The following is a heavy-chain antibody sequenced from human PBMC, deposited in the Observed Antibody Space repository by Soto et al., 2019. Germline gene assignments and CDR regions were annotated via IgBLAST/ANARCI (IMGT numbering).Heavy chain of an antibody. J-gene: IGHJ4*02. CDR2: ISYDGSNK. V-gene: IGHV3-30-3*01. Sequence: GGSLRLSCAASGFTFSSYAMHWVRQAPGKGLEWVAVISYDGSNKYYADSVKGRFTISRDNSKNTLYLQMNSLRAEDTAVYYCAREAPAYSYAEYHFDYWGQGTLVTVSS. CDR1: GFTFSSYA. D-gene: IGHD5-18*01. CDR3: AREAPAYSYAEYHFDY.